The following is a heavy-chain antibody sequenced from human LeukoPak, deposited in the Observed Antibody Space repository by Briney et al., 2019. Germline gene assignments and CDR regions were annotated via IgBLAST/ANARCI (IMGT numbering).Heavy chain of an antibody. D-gene: IGHD3-10*01. Sequence: GGSLRLSCAASAFTFCNYAMNWVRQAPGKGLEWVSGLSGSSASTYYADSVKGRFTISRDNSKNTLYLQMNRLRAGDTAVYYCAKGSDRSGSYYLDYWGQGTLVTVSS. J-gene: IGHJ4*02. CDR2: LSGSSAST. CDR3: AKGSDRSGSYYLDY. CDR1: AFTFCNYA. V-gene: IGHV3-23*01.